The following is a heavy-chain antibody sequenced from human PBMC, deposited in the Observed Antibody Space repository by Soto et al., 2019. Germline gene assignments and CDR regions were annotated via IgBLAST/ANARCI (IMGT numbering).Heavy chain of an antibody. CDR2: ISGSGGST. CDR1: GFTFSSYA. Sequence: PXGSLKLCCAASGFTFSSYAMSGVRQAAGRGLEWVSAISGSGGSTYYADSVKGRFTISRDNSKNTLYLQMNSLRAEDTAVYYCAKSPVAGTGRFFDYWGQGTLVTVSS. J-gene: IGHJ4*02. CDR3: AKSPVAGTGRFFDY. V-gene: IGHV3-23*01. D-gene: IGHD6-19*01.